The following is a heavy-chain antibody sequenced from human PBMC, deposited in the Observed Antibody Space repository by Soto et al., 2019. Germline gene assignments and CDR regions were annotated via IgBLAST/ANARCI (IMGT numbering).Heavy chain of an antibody. CDR1: GYTFTSYD. CDR3: ATSWFGDQNSYYFDY. CDR2: INPNSGST. D-gene: IGHD3-10*01. V-gene: IGHV1-2*04. Sequence: GASVKVSCKASGYTFTSYDINWVRQATGQGLEYMGWINPNSGSTDYAQKFQGWVTMTRDTSISTAYMELSRLRSDDTAVYYCATSWFGDQNSYYFDYWGQGTLVTVSS. J-gene: IGHJ4*02.